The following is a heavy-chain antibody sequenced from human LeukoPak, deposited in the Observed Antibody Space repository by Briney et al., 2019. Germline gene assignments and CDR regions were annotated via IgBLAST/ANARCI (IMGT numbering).Heavy chain of an antibody. CDR2: ITAGSSYI. Sequence: PGGSLRLSCEVSGFDFTSYVMTWVRQAPGKGLEWASSITAGSSYIDYTPSVEGRFTISRDNSKNSLFLHMNSLRAEDTALYYCARVGVSATNTPAFDYWGQGTLVTVSS. CDR1: GFDFTSYV. J-gene: IGHJ4*02. D-gene: IGHD2-15*01. V-gene: IGHV3-21*01. CDR3: ARVGVSATNTPAFDY.